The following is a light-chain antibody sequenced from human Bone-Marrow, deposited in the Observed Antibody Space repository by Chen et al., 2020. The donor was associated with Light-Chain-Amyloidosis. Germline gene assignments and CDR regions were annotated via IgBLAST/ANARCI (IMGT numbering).Light chain of an antibody. CDR2: WAS. CDR3: HRYYSIPLT. CDR1: QDVLYSSRNKEY. J-gene: IGKJ4*01. V-gene: IGKV4-1*01. Sequence: DIVMTQSPDSLAVSLGERATINCKSSQDVLYSSRNKEYLAWYQQKPGQPPKWLIYWASTRESGVPDLFSRSGSGTDFNLTISGLLAEDVAVAYCHRYYSIPLTLGGGTKVEIK.